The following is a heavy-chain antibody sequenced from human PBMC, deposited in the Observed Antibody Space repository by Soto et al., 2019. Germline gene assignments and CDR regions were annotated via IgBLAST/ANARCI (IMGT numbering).Heavy chain of an antibody. CDR1: GFTLSNFG. J-gene: IGHJ3*02. D-gene: IGHD2-8*01. CDR3: AHGPVGVIHSQFDI. V-gene: IGHV3-30*03. Sequence: QVQLVESGGGVVQPGGSLRLSCGASGFTLSNFGVHWVRQAPGKGPEWVGAISSDGSGKSYGDSVRGRFTVSRDNSLNRVFAQMNSLRTDDTGVYYCAHGPVGVIHSQFDIWGQGTMVTVSS. CDR2: ISSDGSGK.